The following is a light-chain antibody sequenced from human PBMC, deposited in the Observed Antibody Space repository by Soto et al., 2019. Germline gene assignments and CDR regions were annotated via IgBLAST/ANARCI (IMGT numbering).Light chain of an antibody. CDR1: QSIGSS. Sequence: EIVMTQSPATLSVSPGERATLSCRASQSIGSSLVWYQQKPGQAPRLIIYDASTRATDIPARFSGSGSGTDFTLSISSLQSEDFAVYYCQQYNRWPRTFGQGTKVDI. CDR3: QQYNRWPRT. J-gene: IGKJ1*01. CDR2: DAS. V-gene: IGKV3-15*01.